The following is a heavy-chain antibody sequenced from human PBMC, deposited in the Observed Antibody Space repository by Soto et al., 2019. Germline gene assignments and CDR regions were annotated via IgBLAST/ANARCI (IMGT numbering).Heavy chain of an antibody. CDR2: VNPSSGGT. Sequence: QVQLVQSGTEVRKPGASVKVSCKASGFTDYYIHWVRQAPGQGLEWMGWVNPSSGGTNYAQKFQGRVAMTRDTFISTAYMELSRLQSDDTAVYYCAREGSADYGSYGMDVWGQGTTLTVSS. V-gene: IGHV1-2*02. D-gene: IGHD4-17*01. CDR3: AREGSADYGSYGMDV. J-gene: IGHJ6*02. CDR1: GFTDYY.